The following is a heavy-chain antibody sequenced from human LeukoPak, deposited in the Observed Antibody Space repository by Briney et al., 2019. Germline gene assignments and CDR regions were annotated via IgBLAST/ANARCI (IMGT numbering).Heavy chain of an antibody. J-gene: IGHJ4*02. D-gene: IGHD6-13*01. Sequence: GGSLRLSCAASGSTFSSYSMNWVRQAPGKGLEWVASISSSSSYIYYADSVKGRFTISRDNAKNTLYLQMNSLRAKDTAVYYCAREKAIGSIWYHTYDCDYWGQGTLVTVPS. CDR1: GSTFSSYS. CDR2: ISSSSSYI. V-gene: IGHV3-21*01. CDR3: AREKAIGSIWYHTYDCDY.